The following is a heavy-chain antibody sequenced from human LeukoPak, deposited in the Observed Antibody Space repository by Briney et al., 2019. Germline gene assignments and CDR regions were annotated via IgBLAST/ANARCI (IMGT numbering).Heavy chain of an antibody. V-gene: IGHV4-4*07. CDR1: GGSLCPYY. CDR2: IYCGGTV. CDR3: ARDSPDGYTLEHYYYYMDV. Sequence: SETLSLTCTVSGGSLCPYYWTWIRQSAAKGLEYIGRIYCGGTVNQNPSLASRLTLSVDTSKNQVSLKLRSVTAADTAVYYCARDSPDGYTLEHYYYYMDVWGKGTTVTVSS. D-gene: IGHD5-18*01. J-gene: IGHJ6*03.